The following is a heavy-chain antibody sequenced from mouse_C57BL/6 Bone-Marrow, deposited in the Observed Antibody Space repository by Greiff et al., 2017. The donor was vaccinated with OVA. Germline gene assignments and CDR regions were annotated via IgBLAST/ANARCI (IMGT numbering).Heavy chain of an antibody. J-gene: IGHJ2*01. CDR3: ARRRYGNYVRDY. D-gene: IGHD2-10*02. CDR2: IYPRSGNT. V-gene: IGHV1-81*01. CDR1: GYTFTSYG. Sequence: QVQLQQSGAELARPGASVKLSCKASGYTFTSYGISWVKQRTGQGLEWIGEIYPRSGNTYYNEKFKGKATLTADKSSSTAYMELRSLTSEDSAVYFCARRRYGNYVRDYWGQGTTLTVSS.